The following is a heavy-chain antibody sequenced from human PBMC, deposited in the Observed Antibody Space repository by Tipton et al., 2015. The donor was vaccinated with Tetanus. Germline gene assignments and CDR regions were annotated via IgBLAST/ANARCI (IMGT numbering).Heavy chain of an antibody. J-gene: IGHJ5*02. D-gene: IGHD3-10*01. CDR2: IYPGDSDT. CDR3: ARLPKHYSASGTT. Sequence: VQLVQSGAEVKKPGESPKISCKGSGYAFGIYWLAWVRQMPGKGLEWMGIIYPGDSDTRYSPSFEGQVTISVDKSVATAYLQWSSLKASDTAIYFCARLPKHYSASGTTWGQGTLVTVSS. V-gene: IGHV5-51*01. CDR1: GYAFGIYW.